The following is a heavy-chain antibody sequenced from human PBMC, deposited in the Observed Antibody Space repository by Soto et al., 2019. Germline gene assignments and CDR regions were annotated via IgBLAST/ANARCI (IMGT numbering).Heavy chain of an antibody. V-gene: IGHV1-69*01. Sequence: QVQLVQSGAEVKKPGSSVKVSCKASGGIFRTYAISWLRQAPGQGLEWMGGIIPLFGTPNYAQRFQGRVTITADESTSTADMALSRLRSEDTAVYYCARDRDDYGSGNYYNRIDFWGQGTLVTVSS. CDR3: ARDRDDYGSGNYYNRIDF. D-gene: IGHD3-10*01. CDR1: GGIFRTYA. J-gene: IGHJ4*02. CDR2: IIPLFGTP.